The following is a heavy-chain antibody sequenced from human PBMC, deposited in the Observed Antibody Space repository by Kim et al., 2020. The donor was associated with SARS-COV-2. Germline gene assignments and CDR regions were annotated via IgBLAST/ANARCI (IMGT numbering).Heavy chain of an antibody. D-gene: IGHD3-16*01. V-gene: IGHV3-23*01. J-gene: IGHJ4*02. CDR3: AKDVGGRDGFNFPVSFFDY. Sequence: GGSLRLSCAASGFSFTDYGMSWVRQAPGKGPEWVSGISRSGLSTYYADSVKGRFTVSRANSYTIFLQMNSLGADDTGVYFCAKDVGGRDGFNFPVSFFDYWGPGTLVTVSS. CDR2: ISRSGLST. CDR1: GFSFTDYG.